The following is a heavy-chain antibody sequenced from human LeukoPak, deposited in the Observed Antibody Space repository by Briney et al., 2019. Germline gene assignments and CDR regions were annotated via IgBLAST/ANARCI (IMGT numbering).Heavy chain of an antibody. CDR3: ARVWELSFDY. CDR2: SYSGGSR. V-gene: IGHV3-NL1*01. CDR1: GFTFSSYG. J-gene: IGHJ4*02. D-gene: IGHD1-26*01. Sequence: PGGSLRLSCAASGFTFSSYGMHWVRQAPGKGLEWVAVSYSGGSRSYAESVEGRFTISRDNSQNTLYLQMNSLRAEDTAVYYCARVWELSFDYWGQGTLVTVSS.